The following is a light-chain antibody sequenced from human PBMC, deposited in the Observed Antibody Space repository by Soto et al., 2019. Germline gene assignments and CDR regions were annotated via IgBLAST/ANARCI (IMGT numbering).Light chain of an antibody. Sequence: DIQVTQSPVSLSASVGDRVTITCRTSQGSSTYLNWYQQKAGDAPRLLISGASDLENGVPSRFTGSGSGAFFTLTINSLRPEDFATYYCQHAYIKPYTFGQGTKLEI. J-gene: IGKJ2*01. CDR3: QHAYIKPYT. V-gene: IGKV1-39*01. CDR1: QGSSTY. CDR2: GAS.